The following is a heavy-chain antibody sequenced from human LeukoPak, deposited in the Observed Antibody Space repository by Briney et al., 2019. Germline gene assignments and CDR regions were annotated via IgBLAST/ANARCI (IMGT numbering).Heavy chain of an antibody. CDR2: INPNSGGT. J-gene: IGHJ5*02. Sequence: ASVKVSCKGSGYTFTGYYMHWVRPAPGQGLEWMGWINPNSGGTNYAQKFQGRVTMTRDTSISTAYMELSRLRSDDTAVYYCARALEAVGNWFDPWGQGTLVTVSS. CDR3: ARALEAVGNWFDP. V-gene: IGHV1-2*02. CDR1: GYTFTGYY. D-gene: IGHD5-24*01.